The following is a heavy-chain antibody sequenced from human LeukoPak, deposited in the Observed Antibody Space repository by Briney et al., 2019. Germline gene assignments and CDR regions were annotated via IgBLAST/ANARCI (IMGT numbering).Heavy chain of an antibody. Sequence: GASVKVSCKASGYTFTGYYMHWVRQAPGRGLEWMGWINPNSGGTNYAQKFQGRVTMTRDTSISTAYMELSRLRSDDTAVYYCARAAAAAGRGVSYWGQGTLVTVSS. CDR1: GYTFTGYY. V-gene: IGHV1-2*02. D-gene: IGHD6-13*01. CDR3: ARAAAAAGRGVSY. CDR2: INPNSGGT. J-gene: IGHJ4*02.